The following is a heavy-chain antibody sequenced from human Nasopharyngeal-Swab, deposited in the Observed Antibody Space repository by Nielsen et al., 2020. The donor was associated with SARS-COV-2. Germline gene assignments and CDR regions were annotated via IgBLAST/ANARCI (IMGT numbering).Heavy chain of an antibody. CDR1: GFTFSSYA. J-gene: IGHJ6*02. V-gene: IGHV3-30*01. Sequence: GESLKIYCAASGFTFSSYAMHWVRQAPGKGLEWVAVISYDGSNKYYADSVKGRFTISRDNSKNTLYLQMNSLRAEDTAVYYCARSYYGAYYYRMDVWGQGTTVTVSS. CDR3: ARSYYGAYYYRMDV. CDR2: ISYDGSNK. D-gene: IGHD4-17*01.